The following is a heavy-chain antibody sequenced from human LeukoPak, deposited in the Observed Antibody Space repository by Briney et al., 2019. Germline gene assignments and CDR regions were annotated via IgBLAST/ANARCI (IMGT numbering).Heavy chain of an antibody. D-gene: IGHD2-15*01. CDR2: IYYSGST. CDR3: ARHSETCSGGSCFLDYFDY. V-gene: IGHV4-59*08. J-gene: IGHJ4*02. Sequence: SETLSLTCTVSGGSISNYYWSWIRQPSGKGLEWIGYIYYSGSTNYNPSLKSRLTISVDTPKNHFSLRLTSVTAADTAVYYCARHSETCSGGSCFLDYFDYWGQGTLVTVSS. CDR1: GGSISNYY.